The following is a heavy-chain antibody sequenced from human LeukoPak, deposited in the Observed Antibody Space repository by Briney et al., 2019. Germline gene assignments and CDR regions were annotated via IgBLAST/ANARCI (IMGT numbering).Heavy chain of an antibody. D-gene: IGHD1-1*01. CDR3: AKPRAMTTGVGRYFDL. CDR1: GFTFTSYA. CDR2: ISGDGEDT. Sequence: GGSLRLSCAASGFTFTSYAMSWIRQAPGKGLEWVSAISGDGEDTYYPDSVKGRFTISRDNSKNTLYLQMNSLRAEDTAIYYCAKPRAMTTGVGRYFDLWGRGTLVTVSS. V-gene: IGHV3-23*01. J-gene: IGHJ2*01.